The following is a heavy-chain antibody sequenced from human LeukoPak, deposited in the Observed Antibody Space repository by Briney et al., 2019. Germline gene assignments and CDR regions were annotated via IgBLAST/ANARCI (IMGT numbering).Heavy chain of an antibody. CDR3: ATCYKWGGGRYHFPFDY. CDR1: GFTFSSYE. V-gene: IGHV3-48*03. J-gene: IGHJ4*02. CDR2: ISSGGSTV. D-gene: IGHD2/OR15-2a*01. Sequence: GGSLRLSCAASGFTFSSYEMNWVRQAPGKGLEWVSYISSGGSTVYYADSVKGRFTISRDNSKNTLYLEMNSLRAEDTAAYSCATCYKWGGGRYHFPFDYWGQGNLVTVSS.